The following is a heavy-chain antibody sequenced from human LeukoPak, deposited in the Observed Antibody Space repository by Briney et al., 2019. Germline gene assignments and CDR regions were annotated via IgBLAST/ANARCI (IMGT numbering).Heavy chain of an antibody. J-gene: IGHJ3*02. V-gene: IGHV4-59*08. D-gene: IGHD3-10*01. CDR3: ARQNRAFDAFDI. Sequence: SETLSLTCTVSGGSISSYYWSWIRQPPGKGLEWIGYIYYSGSTNYNPSLKSRVTISVDTSKNQFSLKLSSVTAADTAVYYCARQNRAFDAFDIWGQGTMVSVSS. CDR2: IYYSGST. CDR1: GGSISSYY.